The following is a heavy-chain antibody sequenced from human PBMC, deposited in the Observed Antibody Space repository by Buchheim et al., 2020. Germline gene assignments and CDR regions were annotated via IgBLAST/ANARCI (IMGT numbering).Heavy chain of an antibody. CDR3: ARDDYGDFSSVRPPYGMDV. D-gene: IGHD4-17*01. J-gene: IGHJ6*02. CDR2: ISSGGSTI. Sequence: EVQLVESGGGLVQPGGSLRLSCAASGFTFSSYEMNWVRQAPGKGLEWVSYISSGGSTIYYADSVKGRFTISRDNAKNSLYLQMNSLRAEDTAVYYCARDDYGDFSSVRPPYGMDVWGQGTT. CDR1: GFTFSSYE. V-gene: IGHV3-48*03.